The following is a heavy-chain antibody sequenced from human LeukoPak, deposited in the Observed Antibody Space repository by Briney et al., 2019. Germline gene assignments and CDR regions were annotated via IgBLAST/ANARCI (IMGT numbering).Heavy chain of an antibody. Sequence: SETLSLTCTVSTGSISSYYWSWIRQPPGKGLEWIGYIYYSGSTNYNPSLKSRVTISVDTSKNQFSLKLSSVTAADTAVYYCATGVPRWAYFDYWGQGSLVTVSS. V-gene: IGHV4-59*01. CDR3: ATGVPRWAYFDY. CDR1: TGSISSYY. D-gene: IGHD4-23*01. J-gene: IGHJ4*02. CDR2: IYYSGST.